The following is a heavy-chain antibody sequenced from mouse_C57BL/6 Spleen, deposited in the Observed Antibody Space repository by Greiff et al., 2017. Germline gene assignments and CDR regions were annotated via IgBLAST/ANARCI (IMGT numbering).Heavy chain of an antibody. Sequence: QVQLQQPGAELVKPGASVKLSCKASGYTFTSYWMQWVKQRPGQGLEWIGEIDPSDSYTNYNEKFKSKATLTVDKSSSTAYMQLSSLTSEDSAVYYCAREGYYGSSYAMDYWGQGTSVTVAS. J-gene: IGHJ4*01. D-gene: IGHD1-1*01. CDR1: GYTFTSYW. V-gene: IGHV1-50*01. CDR3: AREGYYGSSYAMDY. CDR2: IDPSDSYT.